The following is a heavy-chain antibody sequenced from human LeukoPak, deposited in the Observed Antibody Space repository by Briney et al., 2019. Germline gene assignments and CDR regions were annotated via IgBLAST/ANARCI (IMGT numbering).Heavy chain of an antibody. V-gene: IGHV1-46*03. Sequence: ASVKVSCKASGYTFTSYYMHWVRQAPGPGLEGLGIINPSGGSTSYAQKFQGRVTMTRDTSTSTVYMELSSLRAEDTAVYYCARGNGKPIQRLDPWGQGTLVTVSS. CDR3: ARGNGKPIQRLDP. CDR1: GYTFTSYY. J-gene: IGHJ5*02. CDR2: INPSGGST. D-gene: IGHD1-14*01.